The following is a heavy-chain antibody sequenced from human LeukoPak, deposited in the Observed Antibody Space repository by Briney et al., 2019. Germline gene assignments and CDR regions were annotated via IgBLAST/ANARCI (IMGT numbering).Heavy chain of an antibody. V-gene: IGHV3-48*03. CDR3: ARGGPEYSSSNDY. Sequence: QPGGSLRLSCAGSGFTLSSHEMNWVRQASGKGLECVSSISSSGSTIYYADSVKGRFTISRDNSKNTLYLQMNSLRAEDTAVYYCARGGPEYSSSNDYWGQGTLVTVSS. CDR2: ISSSGSTI. D-gene: IGHD6-6*01. CDR1: GFTLSSHE. J-gene: IGHJ4*02.